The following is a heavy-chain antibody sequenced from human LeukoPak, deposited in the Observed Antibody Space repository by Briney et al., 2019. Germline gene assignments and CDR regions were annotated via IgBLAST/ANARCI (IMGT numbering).Heavy chain of an antibody. CDR3: GAWSGYYRDYFDY. J-gene: IGHJ4*02. V-gene: IGHV3-30*03. CDR1: GFTFSSYG. D-gene: IGHD3-3*01. CDR2: ISYDGSNK. Sequence: GGSLRLSCAASGFTFSSYGMHWVRQAPGKGLEWVAVISYDGSNKYYADSVKGRFTISRDNAKNSLYLQMNSLRAEDTAVYYCGAWSGYYRDYFDYWGQGTLVTVSS.